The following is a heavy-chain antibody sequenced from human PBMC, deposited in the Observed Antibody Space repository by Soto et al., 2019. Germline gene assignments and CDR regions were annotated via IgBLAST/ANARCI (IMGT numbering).Heavy chain of an antibody. D-gene: IGHD3-10*01. J-gene: IGHJ4*02. V-gene: IGHV3-33*01. CDR2: IWSDESNK. Sequence: QVQLVESGGGVVQPGRSLRLSCAASGFTFSSYGMHWVRQAPGKGLEWVAVIWSDESNKYYADSVKGRFTISRDNSRNTRCLQMNSLRAEDTAVYYCARDYYGSGNYPYFDYWGQGTLVTVSS. CDR3: ARDYYGSGNYPYFDY. CDR1: GFTFSSYG.